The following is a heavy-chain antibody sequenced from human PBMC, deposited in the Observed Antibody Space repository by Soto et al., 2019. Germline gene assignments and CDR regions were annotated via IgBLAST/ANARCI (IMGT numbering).Heavy chain of an antibody. D-gene: IGHD2-2*01. CDR3: ARHSTLRGYGISTRCYGYYYGMDV. CDR1: GGTFSSYA. Sequence: QVQLVQSGAEVKKPGSSVKVSCKASGGTFSSYAISWVRQAPGQGLEWMGGIIPIFGTADYAQKFQGRVTITADESTSTADMELSSLRSEDTAVYYCARHSTLRGYGISTRCYGYYYGMDVWGQGTTVTVSS. J-gene: IGHJ6*02. CDR2: IIPIFGTA. V-gene: IGHV1-69*12.